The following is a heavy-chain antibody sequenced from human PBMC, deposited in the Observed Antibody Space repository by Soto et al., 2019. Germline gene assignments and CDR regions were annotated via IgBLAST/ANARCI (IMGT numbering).Heavy chain of an antibody. V-gene: IGHV1-18*04. Sequence: QVQLVQSGVEVQKPGASVKVSCKASGYTFSSYVINWLRQAPGQGLEWIGWISPYNGNTNYGQNLQGRVTMTTDTSTSIVDMELRSLRSDDTAVYYGAREGGVWGSFRYFDYWGQGTLVTVSP. CDR2: ISPYNGNT. CDR1: GYTFSSYV. CDR3: AREGGVWGSFRYFDY. J-gene: IGHJ4*02. D-gene: IGHD3-16*02.